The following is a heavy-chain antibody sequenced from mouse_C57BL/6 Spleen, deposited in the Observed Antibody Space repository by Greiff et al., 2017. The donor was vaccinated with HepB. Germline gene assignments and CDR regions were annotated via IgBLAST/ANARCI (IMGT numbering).Heavy chain of an antibody. V-gene: IGHV2-2*01. CDR1: GFSLTSYG. Sequence: VQLVESGPGLVQPSQSLSITCTVSGFSLTSYGVHWVRQSPGKGLEWLGVIWSGGSTDYNAAFISRLSISKDNSKSQVFFKMNSLQADDTAIYYCARYGNYLYYYAMDYWGQGTSVTVSS. CDR2: IWSGGST. CDR3: ARYGNYLYYYAMDY. J-gene: IGHJ4*01. D-gene: IGHD2-1*01.